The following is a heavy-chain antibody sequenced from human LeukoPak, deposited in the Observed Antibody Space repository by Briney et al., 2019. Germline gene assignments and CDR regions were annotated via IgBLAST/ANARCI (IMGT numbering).Heavy chain of an antibody. CDR3: ANPTVVTLGKDAFDI. Sequence: GGSLRLPCAASGFTFSSYGMHWVRQAPGKGLEWVAVISYDGSNKYYADSVKGRFTISRDNSKNTLYLQMNSLRAEDMAVYYCANPTVVTLGKDAFDIWGQGTMVTVSS. D-gene: IGHD4-23*01. CDR2: ISYDGSNK. CDR1: GFTFSSYG. V-gene: IGHV3-30*18. J-gene: IGHJ3*02.